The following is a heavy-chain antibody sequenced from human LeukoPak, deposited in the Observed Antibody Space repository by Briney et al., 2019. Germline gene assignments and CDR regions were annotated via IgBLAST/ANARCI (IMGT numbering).Heavy chain of an antibody. D-gene: IGHD3-22*01. J-gene: IGHJ4*02. CDR1: GFTFSSYW. CDR2: IKQDGSEK. Sequence: GGSLRLSCAASGFTFSSYWMSWVRQAPGKGLEWVANIKQDGSEKYYVDSVKGRFTISRDNAKNSLYLQMNSLRAEDTAVYCCARANSIYYDSSGLDYWGQGTLVTVSS. CDR3: ARANSIYYDSSGLDY. V-gene: IGHV3-7*01.